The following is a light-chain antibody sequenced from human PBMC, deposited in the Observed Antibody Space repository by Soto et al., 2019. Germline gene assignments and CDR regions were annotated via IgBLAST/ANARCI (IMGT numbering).Light chain of an antibody. CDR3: QQYVSSPWT. CDR1: QSVSNSY. Sequence: EIVLTQSPGTLSLSPGERVTLSCRASQSVSNSYLAWYQQKPGQAPRLLIYGASSRATGIPDRFSGSGSGTDFTLTSSRLEPEDFAVYYCQQYVSSPWTFGQGTKVEIK. V-gene: IGKV3-20*01. CDR2: GAS. J-gene: IGKJ1*01.